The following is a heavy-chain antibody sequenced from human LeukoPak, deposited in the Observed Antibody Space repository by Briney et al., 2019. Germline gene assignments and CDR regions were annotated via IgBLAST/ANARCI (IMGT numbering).Heavy chain of an antibody. D-gene: IGHD5-12*01. CDR1: GGSISSSNW. CDR2: IYHSGST. V-gene: IGHV4-4*02. J-gene: IGHJ4*02. Sequence: SGTLSLTCAVSGGSISSSNWWSWVRQPPGKGLEWIGEIYHSGSTNYNPSLKSRVTISVDKSKNQFSLKLSSVTAADTAVYYCARISGYDFFSSGRHYFDYWGQGTLVTVSS. CDR3: ARISGYDFFSSGRHYFDY.